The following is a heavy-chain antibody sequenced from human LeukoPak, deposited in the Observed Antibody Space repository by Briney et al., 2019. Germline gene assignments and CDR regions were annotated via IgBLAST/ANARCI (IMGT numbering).Heavy chain of an antibody. CDR3: ASQRNDYYDSSGHDY. D-gene: IGHD3-22*01. CDR2: IYYSGST. Sequence: SETLSLTCTVSGDSTSNINYYWGWIRQPPGKGLEWLGSIYYSGSTYYNPSLKSRVTISVDTSKNQFSLKLSSVTAADTAVYYCASQRNDYYDSSGHDYWGQGTLVTVS. V-gene: IGHV4-39*01. CDR1: GDSTSNINYY. J-gene: IGHJ4*02.